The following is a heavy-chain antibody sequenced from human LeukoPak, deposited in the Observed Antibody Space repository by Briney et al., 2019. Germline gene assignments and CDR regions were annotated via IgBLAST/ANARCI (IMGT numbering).Heavy chain of an antibody. V-gene: IGHV3-74*01. CDR3: ARDRYYGMDV. J-gene: IGHJ6*01. CDR1: GITFSNYW. Sequence: GGSLRLSCAASGITFSNYWMHWVRQAPGKGLVWVSRINSDGSSTRYADSMKGRFTISRDNAKNTLYLQMNSLRAEDTAVYYCARDRYYGMDVWGQGTTVTVSS. CDR2: INSDGSST.